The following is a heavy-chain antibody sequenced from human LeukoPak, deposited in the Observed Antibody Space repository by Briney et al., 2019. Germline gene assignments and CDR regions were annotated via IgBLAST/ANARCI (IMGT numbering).Heavy chain of an antibody. V-gene: IGHV1-69*05. CDR2: IIPIFGTA. J-gene: IGHJ4*02. CDR1: GGTFSSYA. CDR3: ATRMTTVTTPRSDYFDY. Sequence: SVKVSCKASGGTFSSYAISWVRQAPGQGLEWMGGIIPIFGTANFAQKFQGRVTITTDESPSTAYMELSSLRSEDTAVYYCATRMTTVTTPRSDYFDYWGQGTLVTVPS. D-gene: IGHD4-17*01.